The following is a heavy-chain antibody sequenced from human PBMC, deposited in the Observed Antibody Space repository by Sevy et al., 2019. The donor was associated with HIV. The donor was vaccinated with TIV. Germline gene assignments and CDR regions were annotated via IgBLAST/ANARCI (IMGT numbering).Heavy chain of an antibody. D-gene: IGHD6-13*01. CDR2: IIPIFGTA. CDR1: GGTFSSYA. CDR3: ASTQDSSSQQLPSYGMDV. J-gene: IGHJ6*02. V-gene: IGHV1-69*13. Sequence: ASVKVSCKASGGTFSSYAISWVRQAPGQGLEWMGGIIPIFGTANYAQKFQGRVTITADESTSTAYMELSSLRSEDTPVYYCASTQDSSSQQLPSYGMDVWGQGTTVTVSS.